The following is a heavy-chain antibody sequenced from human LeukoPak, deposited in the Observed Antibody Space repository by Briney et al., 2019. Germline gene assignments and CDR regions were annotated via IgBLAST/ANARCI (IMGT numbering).Heavy chain of an antibody. Sequence: PSETLSLTCAVYGGSFSVYYWSWIRQPPGKGLEWLGEINHSGSTNSNPSLKSRVTISVDTSKNQFSLMLSSVTAADTAVYYCARGPEWELHYFDYWGQGTLVTVSS. CDR3: ARGPEWELHYFDY. CDR2: INHSGST. V-gene: IGHV4-34*01. J-gene: IGHJ4*02. D-gene: IGHD1-26*01. CDR1: GGSFSVYY.